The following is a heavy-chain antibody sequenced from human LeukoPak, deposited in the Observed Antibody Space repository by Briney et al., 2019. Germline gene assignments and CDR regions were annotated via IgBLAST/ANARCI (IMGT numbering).Heavy chain of an antibody. Sequence: GGSLRLSCAASGFTFSSYAMHWVRQAPGKGLEYVSAISSNGGSTYYANSVKGRFTISRDNSKNTLYLQMGSLRAEDMAVYYCAREVPLSGRDDFWSGYYQRGPFDYWGQGTLVTVSS. CDR1: GFTFSSYA. V-gene: IGHV3-64*01. CDR3: AREVPLSGRDDFWSGYYQRGPFDY. CDR2: ISSNGGST. J-gene: IGHJ4*02. D-gene: IGHD3-3*01.